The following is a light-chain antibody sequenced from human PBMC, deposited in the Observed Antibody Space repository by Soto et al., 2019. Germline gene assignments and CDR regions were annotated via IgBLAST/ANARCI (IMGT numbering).Light chain of an antibody. CDR2: GAS. CDR1: QSVNSN. Sequence: EKVMTQSPAALSVSPGERATLSCRASQSVNSNLAWYQRKPGQAPRLLLYGASTRATGIPARFSGSASGTEFTLTISSLQSEDSAVYYCQQYNDWPLTFGGG. J-gene: IGKJ4*01. CDR3: QQYNDWPLT. V-gene: IGKV3-15*01.